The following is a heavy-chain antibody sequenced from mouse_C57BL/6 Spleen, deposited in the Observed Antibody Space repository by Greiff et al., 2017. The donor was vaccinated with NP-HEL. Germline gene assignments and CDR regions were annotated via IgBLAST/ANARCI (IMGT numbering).Heavy chain of an antibody. D-gene: IGHD1-1*01. J-gene: IGHJ1*03. V-gene: IGHV5-16*01. CDR1: GFTFSDYY. Sequence: EVMLVESEGGLVQPGSSMKLSCTASGFTFSDYYMAWVRQVPEKGLEWVANINYDGSSTYYLDSLKSRFIISRDNAKNILYLQMSSLKSEDTATYYCAREPHYYGSSWYFDVWGTGTTVTVSS. CDR2: INYDGSST. CDR3: AREPHYYGSSWYFDV.